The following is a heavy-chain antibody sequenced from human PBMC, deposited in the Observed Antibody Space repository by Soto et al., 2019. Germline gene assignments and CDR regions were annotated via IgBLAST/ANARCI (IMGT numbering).Heavy chain of an antibody. V-gene: IGHV3-30*18. Sequence: ESVGGVVQPGRSLRLSCAASGFTFSSYGMHWVRQAPGKGLEWVAVISYDGSNKYYADSVKGRFTISRDNSKNTLYLQMNSLRAEDTAVYYCAKNGYCSGGSCSDYWGQGTLVTVSS. CDR2: ISYDGSNK. D-gene: IGHD2-15*01. CDR3: AKNGYCSGGSCSDY. J-gene: IGHJ4*02. CDR1: GFTFSSYG.